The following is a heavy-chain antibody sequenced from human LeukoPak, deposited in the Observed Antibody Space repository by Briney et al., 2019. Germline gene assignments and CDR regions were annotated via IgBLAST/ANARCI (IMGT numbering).Heavy chain of an antibody. V-gene: IGHV3-21*01. Sequence: GGSLRLSCAASGFTFSNAWMSWVRQAPGKGLEWVSSISSSSSYIYYADSVKGRFTISRDNAKNSLYLQMNSLRAEDTAVYYCARDDDILTGFFDYWGQGTLVTVSS. CDR3: ARDDDILTGFFDY. D-gene: IGHD3-9*01. J-gene: IGHJ4*02. CDR2: ISSSSSYI. CDR1: GFTFSNAW.